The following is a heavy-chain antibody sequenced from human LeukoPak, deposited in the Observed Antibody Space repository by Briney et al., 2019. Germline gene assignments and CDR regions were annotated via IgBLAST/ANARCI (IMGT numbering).Heavy chain of an antibody. Sequence: PSETLSLTCTVAGGSISSYYWSWVRQPAGKGLEWIGRIYTSGSTKYNPSLTSGVTMSVETTKKQCSLKRRSGTAAHTAVYYSARDLNSRAYYDFWSRYSDPNWFDPWGQGTLVTVSS. CDR1: GGSISSYY. CDR2: IYTSGST. CDR3: ARDLNSRAYYDFWSRYSDPNWFDP. J-gene: IGHJ5*02. D-gene: IGHD3-3*01. V-gene: IGHV4-4*07.